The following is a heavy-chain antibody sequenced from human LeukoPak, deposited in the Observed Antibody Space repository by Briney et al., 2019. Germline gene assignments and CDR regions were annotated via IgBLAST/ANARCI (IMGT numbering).Heavy chain of an antibody. Sequence: ASVKVSCKASGYTFTNYNIHWVRQASGHGLEWMGGMNPNSGNTDSTQKFKGKLSMHRDTSVSTAYMELTSLRSDDTAVYYCARRVADHFVYWGQGTLVTVSS. CDR2: MNPNSGNT. J-gene: IGHJ4*02. CDR3: ARRVADHFVY. CDR1: GYTFTNYN. D-gene: IGHD6-19*01. V-gene: IGHV1-8*01.